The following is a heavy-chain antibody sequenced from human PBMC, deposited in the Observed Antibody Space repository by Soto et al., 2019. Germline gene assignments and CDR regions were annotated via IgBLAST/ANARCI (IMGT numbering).Heavy chain of an antibody. CDR3: ARERSSIAARVSFDY. V-gene: IGHV3-7*03. Sequence: GGSLRLSCAASGFTFSSYWMSWVRQAPGKGLEWVANIKQDGSEKYYVDSVKGRFTISRDNAKNSLYLQMNSLRAEDTAVYYCARERSSIAARVSFDYWGQGTLVTVYS. J-gene: IGHJ4*02. D-gene: IGHD6-6*01. CDR2: IKQDGSEK. CDR1: GFTFSSYW.